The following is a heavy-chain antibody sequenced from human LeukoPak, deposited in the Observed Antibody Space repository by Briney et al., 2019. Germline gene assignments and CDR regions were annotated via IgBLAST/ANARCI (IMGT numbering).Heavy chain of an antibody. CDR1: GFTFSSYS. CDR3: AREPMVGLDY. V-gene: IGHV3-21*01. Sequence: GGSLRLSCAASGFTFSSYSMNWVRQAPGKGLEWVSSISSSSSYIYYADSVKGRFTISRDNAKNSLYLQTNSLRAEDTAVYYCAREPMVGLDYWGQGTLVTVSS. J-gene: IGHJ4*02. D-gene: IGHD3-10*01. CDR2: ISSSSSYI.